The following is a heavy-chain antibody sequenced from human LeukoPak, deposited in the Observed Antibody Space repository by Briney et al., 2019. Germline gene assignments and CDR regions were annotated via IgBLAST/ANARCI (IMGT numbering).Heavy chain of an antibody. CDR3: ARTKGGSYGARLNFDY. J-gene: IGHJ4*02. V-gene: IGHV1-8*03. D-gene: IGHD1-26*01. CDR1: GYTFTSYD. CDR2: MNPNSGNT. Sequence: ASVKVSCKASGYTFTSYDINWVRQATGQGLEWMGWMNPNSGNTGYAQKFQGRVTITRNTSISTAYMELSSLRSEDTAVYYCARTKGGSYGARLNFDYWGQGTLVTVSS.